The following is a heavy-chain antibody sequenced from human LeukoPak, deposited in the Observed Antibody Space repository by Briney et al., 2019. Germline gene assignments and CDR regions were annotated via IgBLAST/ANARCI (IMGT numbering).Heavy chain of an antibody. CDR3: ARGHYYYDSSGYLRDYDAFDI. J-gene: IGHJ3*02. V-gene: IGHV3-21*04. Sequence: GGSLRLSCAASGFTFSSYSMNWVRQAPGKGLEWVSCISSSSSYIYYADSVKGRFTISRDNAKNTLYLQMNSLRAEDTAVYYCARGHYYYDSSGYLRDYDAFDIWGQGTMVTVSS. D-gene: IGHD3-22*01. CDR2: ISSSSSYI. CDR1: GFTFSSYS.